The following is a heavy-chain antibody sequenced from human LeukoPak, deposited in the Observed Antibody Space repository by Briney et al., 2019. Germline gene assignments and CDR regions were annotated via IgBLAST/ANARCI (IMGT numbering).Heavy chain of an antibody. CDR3: ARGGYGGLYYYYYMDV. D-gene: IGHD5-12*01. J-gene: IGHJ6*03. CDR2: MNPNSGNT. Sequence: ASVKVSCKASGYTFTSYDINWVRQAAGQGLEWMGWMNPNSGNTGYAQKFQGRVTMTRNTSISTAYMELSSLRSEDTAVYYCARGGYGGLYYYYYMDVWGKGTTVTVSS. CDR1: GYTFTSYD. V-gene: IGHV1-8*01.